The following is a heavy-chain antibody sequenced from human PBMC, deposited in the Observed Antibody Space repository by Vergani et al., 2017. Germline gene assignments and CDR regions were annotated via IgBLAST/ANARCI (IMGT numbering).Heavy chain of an antibody. D-gene: IGHD3-16*01. CDR1: GDSIISRSYY. CDR2: IYNSGNG. J-gene: IGHJ2*01. CDR3: ASGKYYSDSTSHFRGRYFDV. V-gene: IGHV4-39*01. Sequence: QMQLQESGPGLVKASETLSLTCTVSGDSIISRSYYWGWIRQPPGKGLEWNGSIYNSGNGDSSSSLQSRVTISADTSKNQFSLRLTSVTAADTAVYYCASGKYYSDSTSHFRGRYFDVWGRGTLVTVPS.